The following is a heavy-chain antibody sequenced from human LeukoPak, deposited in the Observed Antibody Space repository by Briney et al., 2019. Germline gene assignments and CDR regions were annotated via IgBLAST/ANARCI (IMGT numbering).Heavy chain of an antibody. V-gene: IGHV1-18*01. J-gene: IGHJ6*02. CDR3: ALGVVRRYYYYGMDV. D-gene: IGHD3-10*01. CDR1: GYTFTSYG. CDR2: ISAYNGNT. Sequence: ASVKVSCKASGYTFTSYGISWVRQAPGQGLEWMGWISAYNGNTNYAQKLQGRVTMTTDTSTSTAYMELRSLRSDDTAVYYCALGVVRRYYYYGMDVWGQGTTVTVSS.